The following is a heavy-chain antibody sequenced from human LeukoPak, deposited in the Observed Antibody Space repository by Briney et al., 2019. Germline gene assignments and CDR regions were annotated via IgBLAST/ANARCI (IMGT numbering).Heavy chain of an antibody. Sequence: ASVKVSCKASGYTFTSYGISWVRQAPGQGLEWMGWISAYNGNTNYAQKLQGRVTMTTDTSTSTAYMELRSLRSDDTAVYYGARGSYSSSWYESNWFDPWGQGTLVTVSS. D-gene: IGHD6-13*01. CDR2: ISAYNGNT. V-gene: IGHV1-18*01. J-gene: IGHJ5*02. CDR3: ARGSYSSSWYESNWFDP. CDR1: GYTFTSYG.